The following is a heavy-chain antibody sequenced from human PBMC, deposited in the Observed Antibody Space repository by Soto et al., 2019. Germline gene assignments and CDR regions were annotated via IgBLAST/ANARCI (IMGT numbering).Heavy chain of an antibody. Sequence: SVKVSCKASGGTFSSYTISWVRQAPGQGLEWMGRIIPILGIANYAQKFQGRVTITADKSTSTAYMELSSLRSEDTAVHYCARVSGYCSRGSCYPYYFDYWGQGTLVTVS. D-gene: IGHD2-15*01. CDR2: IIPILGIA. V-gene: IGHV1-69*02. CDR3: ARVSGYCSRGSCYPYYFDY. J-gene: IGHJ4*02. CDR1: GGTFSSYT.